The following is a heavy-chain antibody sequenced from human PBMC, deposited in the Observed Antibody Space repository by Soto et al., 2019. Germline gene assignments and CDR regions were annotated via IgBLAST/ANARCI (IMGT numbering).Heavy chain of an antibody. CDR2: ISSSSAYI. J-gene: IGHJ4*02. V-gene: IGHV3-21*01. CDR3: ATDQLSLLNFDS. CDR1: GFTFSLYS. D-gene: IGHD1-1*01. Sequence: GGSLRLSCIASGFTFSLYSMTWVRQAPGKGLEWVSTISSSSAYIYYADSVKGRFTISRDNAKNSLFLQMNSLRTEDTAAYYCATDQLSLLNFDSWGQGTLVTVSS.